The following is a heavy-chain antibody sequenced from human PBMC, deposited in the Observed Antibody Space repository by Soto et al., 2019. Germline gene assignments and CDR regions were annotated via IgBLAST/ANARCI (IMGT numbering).Heavy chain of an antibody. Sequence: GGSLRLSCAASGFTFDDYAMHWVRQAPGKGLEWVSGISWNSGSIGYADSVKGRFTISRDNAKNSLYLQMNSLRAEDTALYYCAKETTSRLGSSTSCYDYWGQGTLVTVSS. CDR2: ISWNSGSI. D-gene: IGHD2-2*01. V-gene: IGHV3-9*01. CDR3: AKETTSRLGSSTSCYDY. J-gene: IGHJ4*02. CDR1: GFTFDDYA.